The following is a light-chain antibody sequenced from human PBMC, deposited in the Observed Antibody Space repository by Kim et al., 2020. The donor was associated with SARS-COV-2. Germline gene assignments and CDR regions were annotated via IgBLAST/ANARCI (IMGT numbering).Light chain of an antibody. CDR1: SSDVGAYNS. CDR3: CSYTGTYIWM. V-gene: IGLV2-11*01. Sequence: QSALTQPRSVSGSPGQSVILSCTGTSSDVGAYNSVSWYQQRPHKAPKVIIYDVSQRPSGVPDRFSGSKSGNTASLSISGLQAGDEADYYCCSYTGTYIWMFGGGTQLTVL. J-gene: IGLJ3*02. CDR2: DVS.